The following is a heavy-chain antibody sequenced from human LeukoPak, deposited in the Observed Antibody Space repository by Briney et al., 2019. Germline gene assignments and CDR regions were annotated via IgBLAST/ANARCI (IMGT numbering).Heavy chain of an antibody. CDR3: AKIAYYDFWSGQPHY. CDR2: ISGSGGST. J-gene: IGHJ4*02. D-gene: IGHD3-3*01. CDR1: GFTFSSYA. Sequence: SGGSLRLSCAASGFTFSSYAMSWVRQAQGQGLEGVSAISGSGGSTYYADSVKGRFTISRDNSKNTLYLQMSSLRAEDTAVYYCAKIAYYDFWSGQPHYWGQGTLVTVSS. V-gene: IGHV3-23*01.